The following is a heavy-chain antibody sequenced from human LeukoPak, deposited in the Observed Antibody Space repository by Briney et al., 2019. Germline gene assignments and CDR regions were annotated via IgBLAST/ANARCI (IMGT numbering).Heavy chain of an antibody. J-gene: IGHJ3*02. CDR3: ARDRRCTSCYDGHAFDI. Sequence: ASVTVSCKASGYTFTGYYMHWVRQAPGQGLEWMGWINPNSGDTNYAQMFQGRVTMTRDTSISTAYMELSRLRSDDTAVYYCARDRRCTSCYDGHAFDIWGQGTMVIVSS. CDR2: INPNSGDT. V-gene: IGHV1-2*02. D-gene: IGHD2-2*01. CDR1: GYTFTGYY.